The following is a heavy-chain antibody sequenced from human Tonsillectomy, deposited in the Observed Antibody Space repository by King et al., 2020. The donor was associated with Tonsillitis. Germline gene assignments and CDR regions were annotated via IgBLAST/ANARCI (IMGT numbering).Heavy chain of an antibody. Sequence: QLQESGPGLVKPSETLSLTCTVSGGSISSSSHYWGWIRQPPGKGLEWIGSIYFSGNTYYNPSLKSRVTISIDTSKSLFSLQLSSVTAADTAVYYCARLRRDGYIAKYFFDYWGQGTLVTVSS. J-gene: IGHJ4*02. D-gene: IGHD5-24*01. CDR3: ARLRRDGYIAKYFFDY. CDR2: IYFSGNT. CDR1: GGSISSSSHY. V-gene: IGHV4-39*01.